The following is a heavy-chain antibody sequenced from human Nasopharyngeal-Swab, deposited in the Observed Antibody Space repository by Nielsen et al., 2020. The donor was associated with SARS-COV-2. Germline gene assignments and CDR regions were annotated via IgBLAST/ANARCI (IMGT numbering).Heavy chain of an antibody. CDR2: ISYDGSNK. Sequence: GGSLRLFCAASGFTFSSYGMHWVRQAPGKGLEWVAVISYDGSNKYYADSVKGRFTISRDNAKNSLYLQMNSLRAEDTAVYYCAKATNARYDFWSGSFDYWGQGTLVTVSS. CDR1: GFTFSSYG. D-gene: IGHD3-3*01. CDR3: AKATNARYDFWSGSFDY. J-gene: IGHJ4*02. V-gene: IGHV3-30*18.